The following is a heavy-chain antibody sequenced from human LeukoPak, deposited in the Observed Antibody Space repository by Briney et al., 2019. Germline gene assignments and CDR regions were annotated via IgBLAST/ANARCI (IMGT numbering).Heavy chain of an antibody. CDR1: GFTFSSYG. Sequence: GSLRLSCAASGFTFSSYGMHWVRQAPGKGLEWVANIKQDGSEKYYVDSVKGRFTISRDNAKNSLYLQMNSLRAEDTAVYYCARDYEGPIRLYYFDYWGQGTLVTVSS. CDR3: ARDYEGPIRLYYFDY. V-gene: IGHV3-7*01. CDR2: IKQDGSEK. J-gene: IGHJ4*02. D-gene: IGHD3-16*01.